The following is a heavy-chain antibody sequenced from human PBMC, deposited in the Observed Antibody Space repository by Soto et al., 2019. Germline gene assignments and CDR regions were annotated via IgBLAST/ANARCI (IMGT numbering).Heavy chain of an antibody. CDR1: GFTFSSYS. D-gene: IGHD2-2*02. J-gene: IGHJ4*02. Sequence: GGSLRLSCAASGFTFSSYSMNWVRQAPGKGLEWVSYISSSSSTIYYADSVKGRFTISRDNAKNSLYLQMNSLRAEDTAVYYCARDHLFRHCSSTSCYNDFDYWGQGTLVTVSS. CDR2: ISSSSSTI. CDR3: ARDHLFRHCSSTSCYNDFDY. V-gene: IGHV3-48*04.